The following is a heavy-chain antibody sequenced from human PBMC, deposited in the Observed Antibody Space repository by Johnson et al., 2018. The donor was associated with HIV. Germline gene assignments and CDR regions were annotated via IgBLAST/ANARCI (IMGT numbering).Heavy chain of an antibody. J-gene: IGHJ3*02. CDR3: AREAGSGSYSPWRPDAFDI. CDR2: INWNGGST. D-gene: IGHD3-10*01. CDR1: GFTFSSYG. V-gene: IGHV3-20*04. Sequence: QLVESGGGVVQPGRSLRLSCAASGFTFSSYGIHWVRQAPGKGLEWVSGINWNGGSTGYADSVKGRFTISRDNAKNSLYLQMNSLRAEDTALYYCAREAGSGSYSPWRPDAFDIWGQGTMVTVSS.